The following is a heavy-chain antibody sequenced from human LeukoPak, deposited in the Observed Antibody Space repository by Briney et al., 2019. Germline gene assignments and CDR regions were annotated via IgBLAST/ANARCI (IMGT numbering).Heavy chain of an antibody. CDR1: GFTFSSYA. CDR3: ARDRGGSGSYYSHYFDY. CDR2: ISYDGSNK. Sequence: GGSLRLSCAASGFTFSSYAMHWVRQAPGKGLEWVAFISYDGSNKYYADSVKGRFTISRDNAKNSLYLQMNSLRAEDTAVYYCARDRGGSGSYYSHYFDYWGQGTLVTVSS. V-gene: IGHV3-30*04. D-gene: IGHD3-10*01. J-gene: IGHJ4*02.